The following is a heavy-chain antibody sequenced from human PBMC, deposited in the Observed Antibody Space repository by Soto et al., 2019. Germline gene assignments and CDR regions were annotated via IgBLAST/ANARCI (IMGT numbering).Heavy chain of an antibody. D-gene: IGHD2-15*01. CDR3: ARDRGCSGGSCFDY. V-gene: IGHV3-21*01. CDR1: GVTFSSYS. Sequence: GGSLRPSCAASGVTFSSYSMNWVRQAPGKGLEWVSSIISSSIYIYYADSVKGRFTISRDNAKNSVYVQMNSLRAGDMAVYYCARDRGCSGGSCFDYWGQGTLVTVPS. J-gene: IGHJ4*02. CDR2: IISSSIYI.